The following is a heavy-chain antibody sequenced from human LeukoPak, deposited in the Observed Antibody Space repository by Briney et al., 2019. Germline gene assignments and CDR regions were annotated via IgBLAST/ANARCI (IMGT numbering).Heavy chain of an antibody. D-gene: IGHD1-26*01. CDR2: IKQDGREK. CDR1: GFTFSSYW. J-gene: IGHJ4*02. CDR3: ARGIDGSYSDYFDY. Sequence: PGGSLRLSCAASGFTFSSYWMSWVRQAPGKGLEWVANIKQDGREKYYVDSVKRRFTISRDNAKNSLYLQMNSLRAEDTAVYYCARGIDGSYSDYFDYWGQGTLVTVSS. V-gene: IGHV3-7*01.